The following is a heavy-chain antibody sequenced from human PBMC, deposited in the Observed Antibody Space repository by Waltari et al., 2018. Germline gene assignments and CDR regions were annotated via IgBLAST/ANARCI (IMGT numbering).Heavy chain of an antibody. J-gene: IGHJ4*02. CDR2: IKEDGSEI. Sequence: EVQLVESGGGLVRPGGSLRLSCAASGFTFCRSWMSWVRQAPGKGLEWVANIKEDGSEIYYVDSVRGRFTISRDNAKNSLFLQMNYLRVADTAVYYCVRVWGTKSCPDYWGQGTLVTVSS. V-gene: IGHV3-7*01. D-gene: IGHD3-16*01. CDR1: GFTFCRSW. CDR3: VRVWGTKSCPDY.